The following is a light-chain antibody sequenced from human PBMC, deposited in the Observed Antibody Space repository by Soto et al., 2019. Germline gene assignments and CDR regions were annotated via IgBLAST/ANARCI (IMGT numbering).Light chain of an antibody. CDR3: QQYNGWPIT. CDR1: QAVNTR. V-gene: IGKV3D-15*01. Sequence: EIVLTQSPATLSSFPGDRVTLSCRASQAVNTRLAWYQHKPGQAPRLLIYGASSRATGIPARFSGSGSGTEFTLTISSLQSEDFAVYYCQQYNGWPITFGQGTRLEIK. CDR2: GAS. J-gene: IGKJ5*01.